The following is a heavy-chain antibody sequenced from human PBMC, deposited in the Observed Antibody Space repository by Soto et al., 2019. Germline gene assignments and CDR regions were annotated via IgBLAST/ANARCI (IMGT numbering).Heavy chain of an antibody. CDR1: GFIFNNYG. CDR3: GRDGYCSGGSCYPVPVFDS. Sequence: GGSLRLSCTVSGFIFNNYGMHWVRQAPGKGLEWVAVIWYDGSNKYYADSVKGRFTISRDNSKNTLYLQMNSLRAEDTVVFFCGRDGYCSGGSCYPVPVFDSGGQGPLVTVSS. J-gene: IGHJ4*02. V-gene: IGHV3-33*08. CDR2: IWYDGSNK. D-gene: IGHD2-15*01.